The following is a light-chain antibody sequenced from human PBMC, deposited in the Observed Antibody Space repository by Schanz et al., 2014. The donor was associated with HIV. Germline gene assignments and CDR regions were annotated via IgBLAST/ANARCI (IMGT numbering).Light chain of an antibody. CDR1: SSDVGGYNY. Sequence: QSVLTQPASVSGSPGQSITISCTGTSSDVGGYNYVSWYQQHPGKAPKLMIYDVSNRPSGVSNRFSGSKSGNTASLTISGLQAEDEADYYCQSYDSNLNSYVFGSGTKLTVL. CDR2: DVS. V-gene: IGLV2-14*03. J-gene: IGLJ1*01. CDR3: QSYDSNLNSYV.